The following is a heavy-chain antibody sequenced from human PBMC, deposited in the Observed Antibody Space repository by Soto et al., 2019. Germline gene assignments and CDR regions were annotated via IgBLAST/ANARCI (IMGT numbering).Heavy chain of an antibody. CDR3: ARGIRGGDAGWFGP. D-gene: IGHD2-21*02. CDR1: GYTFTSYA. V-gene: IGHV1-3*01. J-gene: IGHJ5*02. CDR2: INAGNGNT. Sequence: QVQLVQSGAEVKKPGASVKVSCKASGYTFTSYAMHWVRQAPGQRLEWMGWINAGNGNTKYSQKFQGRVTITRNTSASTAYMELSSLRSEDTAVYYCARGIRGGDAGWFGPWGQGTLVSVSS.